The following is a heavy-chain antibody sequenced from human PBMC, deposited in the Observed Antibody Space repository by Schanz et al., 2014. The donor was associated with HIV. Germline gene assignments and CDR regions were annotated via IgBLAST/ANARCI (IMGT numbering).Heavy chain of an antibody. V-gene: IGHV3-30*09. Sequence: VQLLESGGGLVQPGGSLRLSCAASGFTFSTYAMSWVRQAPGKGLEWVAGMSHDGFSKYFADSVKGRFAISREDSKNTVHLQMDSLRPEDTAVYYCARGEAITYYYHYYGMDVWGQGTTVTVSS. CDR2: MSHDGFSK. CDR3: ARGEAITYYYHYYGMDV. J-gene: IGHJ6*02. D-gene: IGHD1-20*01. CDR1: GFTFSTYA.